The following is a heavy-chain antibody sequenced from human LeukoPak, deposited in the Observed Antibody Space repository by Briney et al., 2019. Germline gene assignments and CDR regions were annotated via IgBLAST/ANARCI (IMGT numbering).Heavy chain of an antibody. CDR1: GFTFSSYS. CDR3: ARGPYTSLNYFDY. Sequence: PGGSLRLSCAASGFTFSSYSMNWVRQAPGKGLEWVSYISNTGSTIYYADSVRGRFTISRDNAKNSLYLQMNSLRAEDTAVYYCARGPYTSLNYFDYWGQGTLVTVSS. V-gene: IGHV3-48*01. J-gene: IGHJ4*02. CDR2: ISNTGSTI. D-gene: IGHD6-6*01.